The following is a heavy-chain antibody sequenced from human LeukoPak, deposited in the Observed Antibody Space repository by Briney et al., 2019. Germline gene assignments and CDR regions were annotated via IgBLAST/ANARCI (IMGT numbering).Heavy chain of an antibody. J-gene: IGHJ4*02. CDR1: GGSISRYS. D-gene: IGHD5-24*01. CDR2: IYDSGST. Sequence: PSETLSLTCTVSGGSISRYSWSWIRQPPGKGLEWIGRIYDSGSTNYNPSLKSRVSISVDTSKKQFSLRLSSVTAADTAVYYCARLEMATIPTVYYFDFWGQGTLVTVSS. V-gene: IGHV4-59*08. CDR3: ARLEMATIPTVYYFDF.